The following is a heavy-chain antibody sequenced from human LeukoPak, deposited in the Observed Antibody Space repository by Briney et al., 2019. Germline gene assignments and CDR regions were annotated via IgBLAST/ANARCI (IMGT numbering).Heavy chain of an antibody. V-gene: IGHV3-9*01. CDR3: AKVAGYSSGWPFDY. Sequence: GGSLRLSCAASGFTFDDYAMHWVRQAPGKGLEWASGISWNSGSIGYADSVKGRFTISRDNAKNSLYLQMNSLRAEDTALYYCAKVAGYSSGWPFDYWGQGTLVTVSS. J-gene: IGHJ4*02. CDR2: ISWNSGSI. CDR1: GFTFDDYA. D-gene: IGHD6-19*01.